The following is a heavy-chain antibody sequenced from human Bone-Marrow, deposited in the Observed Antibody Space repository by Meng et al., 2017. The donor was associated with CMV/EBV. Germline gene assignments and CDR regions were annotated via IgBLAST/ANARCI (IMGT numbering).Heavy chain of an antibody. CDR1: GFTFSSYS. CDR2: ISSSSSYI. V-gene: IGHV3-21*01. J-gene: IGHJ1*01. D-gene: IGHD1-26*01. Sequence: GESLKISCAASGFTFSSYSMNWVRQAPGKGLEWVSSISSSSSYIYYADSVKGRFTISRDNAKNSLYLQMNSLRAEDTAVYYCAIPRNSGSYGGLDWGQGTLVTVSS. CDR3: AIPRNSGSYGGLD.